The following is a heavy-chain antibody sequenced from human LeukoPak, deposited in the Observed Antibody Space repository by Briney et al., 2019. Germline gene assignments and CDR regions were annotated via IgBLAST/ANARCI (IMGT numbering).Heavy chain of an antibody. D-gene: IGHD5-24*01. CDR3: ARLRRDTIEFDY. Sequence: ASETLSLTCTVSGDSISSGDYYWSWIRQPAGKGLEWIGRISSSGSTNYNPSLKSQVSISIDTSKNQFSLRLTSVTAADTAVYYCARLRRDTIEFDYWGQRTLVTVSS. V-gene: IGHV4-61*02. CDR2: ISSSGST. CDR1: GDSISSGDYY. J-gene: IGHJ4*02.